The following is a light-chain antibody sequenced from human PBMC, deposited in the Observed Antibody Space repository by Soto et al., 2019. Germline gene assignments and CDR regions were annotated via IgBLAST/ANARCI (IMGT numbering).Light chain of an antibody. Sequence: DIQMTQSPSTLSASVGDRVTITCQASQTISNWLAWYQQKPGKAPKLLIYAASSLQSGVPSRFSGSGSGTDFTLTISSLQAEDVAVYYCQQYYSTPLTFGGGTKVDIK. J-gene: IGKJ4*01. CDR2: AAS. CDR1: QTISNW. V-gene: IGKV1-5*01. CDR3: QQYYSTPLT.